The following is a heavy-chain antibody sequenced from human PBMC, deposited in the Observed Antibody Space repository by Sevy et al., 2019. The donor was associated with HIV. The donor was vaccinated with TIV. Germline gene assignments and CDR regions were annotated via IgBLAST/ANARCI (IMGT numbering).Heavy chain of an antibody. Sequence: ASVKVSCKASGYTFTSYGISWVRQAPGQGLEWMGWISAYNGNTNYVQKLQGRVTMTTDTSTSTAYMELRSLRSDDTAVYYCARDHQSITMVQGVIITTGGYWGQGTLVTVSS. D-gene: IGHD3-10*01. CDR3: ARDHQSITMVQGVIITTGGY. V-gene: IGHV1-18*01. J-gene: IGHJ4*02. CDR1: GYTFTSYG. CDR2: ISAYNGNT.